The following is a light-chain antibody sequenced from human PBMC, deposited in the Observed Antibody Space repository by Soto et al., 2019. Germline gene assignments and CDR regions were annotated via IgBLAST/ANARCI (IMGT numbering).Light chain of an antibody. CDR2: AAS. J-gene: IGKJ4*01. V-gene: IGKV1-39*01. Sequence: SQSPSDLSALVGESITIHCRASQSIRSYINWYQQKPEKAPKPLIYAASSLPSGVPSRFSGSGSGTDFTLTISSLQPEDFATYYWQQSYSTPPTLTFAGGTKVDIK. CDR1: QSIRSY. CDR3: QQSYSTPPTLT.